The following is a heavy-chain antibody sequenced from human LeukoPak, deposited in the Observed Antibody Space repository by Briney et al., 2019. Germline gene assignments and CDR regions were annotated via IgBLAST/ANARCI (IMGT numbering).Heavy chain of an antibody. CDR3: AREKSRYNYGYNY. D-gene: IGHD5-18*01. J-gene: IGHJ4*02. V-gene: IGHV1-18*01. CDR2: ISAYNGNT. CDR1: GYNFISYD. Sequence: ASVKVSCKASGYNFISYDINWVRQAPGQGLEWMGWISAYNGNTNYAQKLQGKVTMTTDTSTSTAYMELRSLRSDDTAVYYCAREKSRYNYGYNYWGQGTLVTAST.